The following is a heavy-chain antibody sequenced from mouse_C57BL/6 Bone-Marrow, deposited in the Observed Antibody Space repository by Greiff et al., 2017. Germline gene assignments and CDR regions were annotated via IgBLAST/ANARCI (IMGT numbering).Heavy chain of an antibody. CDR1: GFTFSSYG. J-gene: IGHJ4*01. CDR3: ARYDYAAMDY. V-gene: IGHV5-6*01. Sequence: EVLLVESGGDLVKPGGSLKLSCAASGFTFSSYGMSWVRQTPDKRLEWVATISSGGSYTYYPDSLKGRFTISRDNAKNTLYLQMSSLKSEDTAMYYCARYDYAAMDYWGQGTSVTVSS. CDR2: ISSGGSYT.